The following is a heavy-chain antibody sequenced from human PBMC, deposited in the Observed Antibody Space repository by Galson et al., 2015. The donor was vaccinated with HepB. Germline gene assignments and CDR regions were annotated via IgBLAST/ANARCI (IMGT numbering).Heavy chain of an antibody. J-gene: IGHJ3*02. CDR2: MSFDGSNK. CDR3: AKDLGSYGYTGNAFDI. Sequence: SLRLSCAASGFPFSTYGMHWVRQAPGKGLEWVPVMSFDGSNKYYADSVKGRFTISRDNSKNTLYLQMNGLRAEDTALYYCAKDLGSYGYTGNAFDIWGQGTMVTVSS. V-gene: IGHV3-30*18. D-gene: IGHD5-18*01. CDR1: GFPFSTYG.